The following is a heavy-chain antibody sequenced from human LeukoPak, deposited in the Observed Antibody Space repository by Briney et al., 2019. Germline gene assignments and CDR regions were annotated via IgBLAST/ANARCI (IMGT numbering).Heavy chain of an antibody. Sequence: SETLSLTCTVSGGSISSHYWSWLRQPPGKGLEWIAYLYDSVRTKDNPSLKDRVTLSADTSKNQHSQRLSSVTAADTAVYYCATIKRGDIYGYFDFWGQGILVTVSS. CDR1: GGSISSHY. CDR2: LYDSVRT. CDR3: ATIKRGDIYGYFDF. J-gene: IGHJ4*02. V-gene: IGHV4-59*11. D-gene: IGHD5-18*01.